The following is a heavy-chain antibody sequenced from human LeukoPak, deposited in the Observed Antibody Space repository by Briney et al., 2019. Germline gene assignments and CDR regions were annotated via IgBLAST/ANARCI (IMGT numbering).Heavy chain of an antibody. CDR1: GFTFSDYW. CDR3: ARATRGFDP. J-gene: IGHJ5*02. Sequence: GGSLRLSCAASGFTFSDYWMSWVRQAPGKGLEWVASIKQDGSEKYYVDSVKGRFTISKDNPKNSLYLQMNSLRPEDTAVYYCARATRGFDPWGQGTLVTVSS. CDR2: IKQDGSEK. V-gene: IGHV3-7*01.